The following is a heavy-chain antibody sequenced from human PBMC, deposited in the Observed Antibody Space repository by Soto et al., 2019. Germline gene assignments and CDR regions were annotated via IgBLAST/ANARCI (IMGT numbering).Heavy chain of an antibody. J-gene: IGHJ4*02. V-gene: IGHV3-74*01. CDR2: INTDGSST. Sequence: EVQLVESGGGLVQPGGSLRLSCAVSGFTFSSFWMHWVRQAPGEGPVWVSRINTDGSSTSYADSVKGRFTISRDNAKNTLYLQMNSLRVEDTAMYYCAKRGVDTFGLSYWGQGTLVTVSS. CDR1: GFTFSSFW. CDR3: AKRGVDTFGLSY. D-gene: IGHD3-10*01.